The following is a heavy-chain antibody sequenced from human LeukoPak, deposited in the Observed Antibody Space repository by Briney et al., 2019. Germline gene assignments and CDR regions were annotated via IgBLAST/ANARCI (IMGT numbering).Heavy chain of an antibody. D-gene: IGHD2-21*02. J-gene: IGHJ4*02. CDR2: INHSGST. Sequence: PSETLSLTCAVYGGSFSGYYWSWIRQPPGKGLEWIGEINHSGSTNYNPSLKSRVTISVDTSKNQFSLKLGSVTAADTAVYYCARGLVVVTAWVDYWGQGTLVTVSS. CDR3: ARGLVVVTAWVDY. V-gene: IGHV4-34*01. CDR1: GGSFSGYY.